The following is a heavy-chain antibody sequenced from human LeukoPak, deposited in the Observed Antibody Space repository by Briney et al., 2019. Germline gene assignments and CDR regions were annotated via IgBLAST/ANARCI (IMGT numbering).Heavy chain of an antibody. CDR2: IYYRGST. V-gene: IGHV4-59*01. CDR1: GDSISTYY. Sequence: SETLSLTCTVSGDSISTYYWSWIRQPPGKGLEWIAYIYYRGSTPYNHSLRSRVTISVDTSRNQFSLKLYSVTAADTAVYYCARSRSGYSYDHAAFEIWGQGTMVTVSS. CDR3: ARSRSGYSYDHAAFEI. J-gene: IGHJ3*02. D-gene: IGHD5-18*01.